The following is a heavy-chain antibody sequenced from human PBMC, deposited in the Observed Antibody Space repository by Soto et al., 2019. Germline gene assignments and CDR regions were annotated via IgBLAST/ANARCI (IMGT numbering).Heavy chain of an antibody. CDR2: IYPGDSDT. D-gene: IGHD3-22*01. J-gene: IGHJ3*02. V-gene: IGHV5-51*01. CDR3: ARPFNYYYDSSAPAPAFDI. CDR1: GYSFTSYW. Sequence: GESLKISCNGSGYSFTSYWIRWVLQMPGKGLEWMGIIYPGDSDTRYSPSFQGQVTISADKSISTAYLQWSSLKASDTAMYYCARPFNYYYDSSAPAPAFDIWGQGTMVTVSS.